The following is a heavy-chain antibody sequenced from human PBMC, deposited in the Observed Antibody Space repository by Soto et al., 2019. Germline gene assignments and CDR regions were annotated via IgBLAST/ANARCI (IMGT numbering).Heavy chain of an antibody. V-gene: IGHV4-59*01. CDR1: GGSISSYY. J-gene: IGHJ4*02. CDR3: ARSDGRY. CDR2: IYYSGST. Sequence: SETLXXXXTVSGGSISSYYWSWIRQPPGKGLEWIGYIYYSGSTNYNPSLKSRVTISVDTSKNQFSLKLSSVTAADTAVYYCARSDGRYWGQGTLVTVSS.